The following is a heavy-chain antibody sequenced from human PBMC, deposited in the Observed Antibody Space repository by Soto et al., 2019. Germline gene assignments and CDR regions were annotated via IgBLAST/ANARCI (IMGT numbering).Heavy chain of an antibody. V-gene: IGHV4-39*01. Sequence: SETLSLTCSVSGGSISSSSYYWGWIRQPPGKGLEWIGSIYYSGSTYYNPSLKSRVTISVDTSKNQFSLKLSSVTAADTAVYYCARPTRAQFDYWGQGTLVTVSS. CDR2: IYYSGST. J-gene: IGHJ4*02. CDR3: ARPTRAQFDY. D-gene: IGHD1-1*01. CDR1: GGSISSSSYY.